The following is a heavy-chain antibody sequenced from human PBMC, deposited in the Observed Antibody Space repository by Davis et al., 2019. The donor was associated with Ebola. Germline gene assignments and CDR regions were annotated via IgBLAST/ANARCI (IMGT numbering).Heavy chain of an antibody. Sequence: GGSLRLSCAASGFTFSSYWMSWVRQAPGKGLGWVANIKQDGSEKYYVDSVKGRFTISRDNAKNSLYLQMNSLRAEDTAVYYCARDDGDILTGYRYWGQGTLVTVSS. D-gene: IGHD3-9*01. CDR3: ARDDGDILTGYRY. J-gene: IGHJ4*02. V-gene: IGHV3-7*03. CDR1: GFTFSSYW. CDR2: IKQDGSEK.